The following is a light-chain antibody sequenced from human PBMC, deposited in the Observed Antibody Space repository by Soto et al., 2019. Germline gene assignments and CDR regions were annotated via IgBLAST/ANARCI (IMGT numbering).Light chain of an antibody. CDR1: SSDVGGYNY. V-gene: IGLV2-14*01. J-gene: IGLJ2*01. Sequence: QSALTQPASVSGSPGQSITISCTGTSSDVGGYNYVSWYQQHPGKAPKLIIYDVSNRPSGVSNRFSGSKSGNTASLTISGLQVEDEADYYCSSYTSSSPYVVFGGGTKLTVL. CDR2: DVS. CDR3: SSYTSSSPYVV.